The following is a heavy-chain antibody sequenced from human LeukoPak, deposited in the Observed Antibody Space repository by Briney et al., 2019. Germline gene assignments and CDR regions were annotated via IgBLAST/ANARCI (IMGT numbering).Heavy chain of an antibody. CDR2: IYHSGTT. J-gene: IGHJ4*02. D-gene: IGHD3-10*01. CDR3: ATMMYGSGNYYNSDY. Sequence: SETLSLTCSVSNYSISRTYHWGWIRQPPGKGLAWIGTIYHSGTTYYSPSLKSRVTISIHTSKNQFSLRLTSVTAADTAVYYCATMMYGSGNYYNSDYWGQGTLVTVSS. CDR1: NYSISRTYH. V-gene: IGHV4-38-2*02.